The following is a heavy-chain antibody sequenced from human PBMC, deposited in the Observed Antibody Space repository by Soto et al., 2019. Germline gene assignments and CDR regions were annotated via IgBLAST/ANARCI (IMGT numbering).Heavy chain of an antibody. CDR2: ISAYNGNT. V-gene: IGHV1-18*01. CDR3: ARAPIAVAGTAYFQH. D-gene: IGHD6-19*01. J-gene: IGHJ1*01. Sequence: ASVKVSCTASGYTFTSYGISCVRQAPGQGLEWMGWISAYNGNTNYAQKLQGRVTMTTDTSTSTAYMELRSLRSDDTAVYYCARAPIAVAGTAYFQHWGQGTLVTVSS. CDR1: GYTFTSYG.